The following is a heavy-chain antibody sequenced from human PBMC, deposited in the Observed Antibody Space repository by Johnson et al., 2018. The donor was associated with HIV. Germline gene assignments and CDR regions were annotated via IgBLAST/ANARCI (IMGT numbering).Heavy chain of an antibody. Sequence: VQLVESGGGVVQPGRSLRLSCAASGFTFSSYAMHWVRQAPGKGLEWVAVISYDGSNKYYADSVKGRFTSSRDNSKNTLYLQMNSLRAEDTAVYYCARDPDIWGQGTMVTVSS. CDR2: ISYDGSNK. CDR1: GFTFSSYA. CDR3: ARDPDI. J-gene: IGHJ3*02. V-gene: IGHV3-30*04.